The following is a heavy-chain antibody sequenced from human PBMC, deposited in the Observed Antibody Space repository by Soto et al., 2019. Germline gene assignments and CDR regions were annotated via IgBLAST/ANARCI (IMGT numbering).Heavy chain of an antibody. V-gene: IGHV3-23*01. Sequence: EVQLLASGGGLVQPGGSLRLSCTASGFTFSSYAMRWVRQDPGKGLEWVSGIREGGGNTYYPASVKGQFTISRDNSRNTLYLQMNNLRVEDTAVYYCADGGEWAFNFDYCGQGTLITVSS. CDR3: ADGGEWAFNFDY. D-gene: IGHD3-10*01. J-gene: IGHJ4*02. CDR2: IREGGGNT. CDR1: GFTFSSYA.